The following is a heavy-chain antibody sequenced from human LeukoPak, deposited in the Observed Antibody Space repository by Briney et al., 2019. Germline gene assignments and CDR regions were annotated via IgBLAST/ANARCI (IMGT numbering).Heavy chain of an antibody. CDR2: ISWNSGSI. CDR3: AKVYGRDDILTGYYDY. V-gene: IGHV3-9*01. J-gene: IGHJ4*02. D-gene: IGHD3-9*01. Sequence: GRSLRLSCAASGFTFDDYAMHWVRQAPGKRLEWVSGISWNSGSIGYADSVKGRFTISRDNAKNSLYLQMNSLRAEDTALYYCAKVYGRDDILTGYYDYWGQGTLVTVSS. CDR1: GFTFDDYA.